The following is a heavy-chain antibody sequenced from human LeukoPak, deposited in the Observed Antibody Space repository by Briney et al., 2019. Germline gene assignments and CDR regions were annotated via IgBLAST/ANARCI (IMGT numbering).Heavy chain of an antibody. V-gene: IGHV1-69*05. J-gene: IGHJ4*02. D-gene: IGHD3-10*01. CDR1: GGTFSSYA. Sequence: SVKVSCKASGGTFSSYAISWLRQAPGQGLEWIGGIIPIFGTANYAQKFQGRVTITTDESTSTAYMELSSLRSEDTAVYYCATGSGSYYEYRYWGQGTLVTVSS. CDR2: IIPIFGTA. CDR3: ATGSGSYYEYRY.